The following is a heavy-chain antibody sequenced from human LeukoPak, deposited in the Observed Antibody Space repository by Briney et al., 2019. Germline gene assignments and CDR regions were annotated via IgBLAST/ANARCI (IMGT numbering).Heavy chain of an antibody. D-gene: IGHD6-13*01. CDR1: GVSISSYY. Sequence: SETLSLTCTVSGVSISSYYWSWIRQPPGKGLEWIGYIYYSGSTNYNPSLKSRVTISVDTSKNQFSLKLSSVTAADTAVYYCARAGYSSSWYENWFDPWGQGTLVTVSS. CDR3: ARAGYSSSWYENWFDP. V-gene: IGHV4-59*12. CDR2: IYYSGST. J-gene: IGHJ5*02.